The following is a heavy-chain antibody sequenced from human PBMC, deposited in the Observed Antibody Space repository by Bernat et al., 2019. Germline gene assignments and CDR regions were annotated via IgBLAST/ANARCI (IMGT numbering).Heavy chain of an antibody. V-gene: IGHV3-21*01. J-gene: IGHJ6*02. CDR3: ARDQAAVADSYYYYYGMDV. CDR1: GFTFSSYS. D-gene: IGHD6-19*01. Sequence: EVQLVESGGGLVKPGGSLRLSCAASGFTFSSYSMNWVRQAPGKGLDWVSSISSSSSYIYYADSVKGRFNISRDNAKNLRYLQMNSLRAEDTAVYYCARDQAAVADSYYYYYGMDVWGQGTTVTVSS. CDR2: ISSSSSYI.